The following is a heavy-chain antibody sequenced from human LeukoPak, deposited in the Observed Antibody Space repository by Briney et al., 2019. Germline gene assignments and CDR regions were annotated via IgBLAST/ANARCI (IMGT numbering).Heavy chain of an antibody. V-gene: IGHV4-59*08. J-gene: IGHJ5*02. CDR1: GGSISSYY. CDR3: ARHKPRDTGWFDP. CDR2: IYYSGST. Sequence: PSETLSLTCTVSGGSISSYYWSWIRQPPGKGLEWIGYIYYSGSTNYNPSLKSRVTISVDTSKNQFSLKLSSVTAADTAVYYCARHKPRDTGWFDPWGQGTLVTVSS.